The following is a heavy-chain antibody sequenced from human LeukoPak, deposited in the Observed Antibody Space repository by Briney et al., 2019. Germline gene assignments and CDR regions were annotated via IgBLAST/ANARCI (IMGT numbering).Heavy chain of an antibody. Sequence: SETLSLTCAVYGGSFSGYYWSWIRQPPGKGLEWIGEINHSGSTNYNPSLKSRVTISVDTSKNQLSLKLSSVTPADTAIYYCARAPPEESWLVYFDSWGQGTLVTVSS. J-gene: IGHJ4*02. CDR3: ARAPPEESWLVYFDS. CDR1: GGSFSGYY. V-gene: IGHV4-34*01. D-gene: IGHD6-19*01. CDR2: INHSGST.